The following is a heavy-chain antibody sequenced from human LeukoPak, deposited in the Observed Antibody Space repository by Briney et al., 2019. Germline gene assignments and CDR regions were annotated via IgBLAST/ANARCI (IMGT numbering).Heavy chain of an antibody. CDR3: ARGGPDDAFGI. V-gene: IGHV4-34*01. Sequence: KPSETLSLTCAVYGGSFSGYYWSWIRQPPGKGLEWIGEINHSGSTNYNPSLKSRVTISVDTSKNQFSLNLSSVTAADTAVYFCARGGPDDAFGIWGQGTMVTVSS. D-gene: IGHD1-14*01. CDR2: INHSGST. CDR1: GGSFSGYY. J-gene: IGHJ3*02.